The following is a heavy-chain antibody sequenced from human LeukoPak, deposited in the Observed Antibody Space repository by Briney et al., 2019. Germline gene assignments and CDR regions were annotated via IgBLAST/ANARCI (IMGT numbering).Heavy chain of an antibody. CDR3: ARACVYYYGSGSYYKSFDY. Sequence: SETLSLTCTVSGGSISSGGYYWSWIRQHPGKGLEWIGYIYYSGSTYYDPSLKSRVTISVDTSKNQFSLKLSSVTAADTAVYYCARACVYYYGSGSYYKSFDYWGQGTLVTVSS. D-gene: IGHD3-10*01. CDR1: GGSISSGGYY. J-gene: IGHJ4*02. CDR2: IYYSGST. V-gene: IGHV4-31*03.